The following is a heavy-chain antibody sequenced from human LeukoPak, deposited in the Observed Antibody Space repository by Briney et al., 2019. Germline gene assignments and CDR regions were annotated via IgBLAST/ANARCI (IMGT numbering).Heavy chain of an antibody. J-gene: IGHJ4*02. V-gene: IGHV3-74*01. D-gene: IGHD2-15*01. CDR2: INSDGSST. CDR1: GFTFSSYW. CDR3: ARDTGCAGGTCFSFYDY. Sequence: AGGSLRLSCAASGFTFSSYWMHWVRQAPGKGLVWVSRINSDGSSTSYADSVKGRFTISRDNAKNSLYLQMDSLRAEDTAVYYCARDTGCAGGTCFSFYDYWGQGTLVTVSS.